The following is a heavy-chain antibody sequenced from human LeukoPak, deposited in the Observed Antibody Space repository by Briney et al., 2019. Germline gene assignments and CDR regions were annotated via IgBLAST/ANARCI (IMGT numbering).Heavy chain of an antibody. CDR1: GFTFSSYA. V-gene: IGHV3-23*01. J-gene: IGHJ4*02. D-gene: IGHD2-21*01. Sequence: PGGSLRLSCAASGFTFSSYAMSWVRQAPGKGLEWVSAISGSGGSTYYADAVKGRFTISRDNSKNTLYLQMNSLRAEDTAAYYCAKDLFLWYFGYRGQGTLVTVSS. CDR2: ISGSGGST. CDR3: AKDLFLWYFGY.